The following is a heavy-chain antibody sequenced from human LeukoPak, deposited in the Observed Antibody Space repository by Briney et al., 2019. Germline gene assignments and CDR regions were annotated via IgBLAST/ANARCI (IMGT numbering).Heavy chain of an antibody. Sequence: SETLSLTCAVSGGSISSGGYSWSWIRQPPGKGLEWIGYIYHSGSTYYNPSLKSRVTISVDRSKNQFSLKLSSVTAADTAVYYCARGPPYYDYVWGSYRFYYFDYWGQGTLVTVSS. D-gene: IGHD3-16*02. J-gene: IGHJ4*02. CDR1: GGSISSGGYS. CDR2: IYHSGST. V-gene: IGHV4-30-2*01. CDR3: ARGPPYYDYVWGSYRFYYFDY.